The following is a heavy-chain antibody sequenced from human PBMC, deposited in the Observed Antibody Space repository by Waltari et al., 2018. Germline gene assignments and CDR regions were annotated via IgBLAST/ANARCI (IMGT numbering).Heavy chain of an antibody. J-gene: IGHJ6*03. CDR3: ARATCSHGGCSMYYFYYYMDV. CDR2: VYHSGST. D-gene: IGHD2-15*01. CDR1: GDSISSGFY. Sequence: QVQLQESGPGLVKSSETLSLACGVSGDSISSGFYWVWIRQPPGKGPEWIGSVYHSGSTFYNPSLKSRVTMSVDMSKKHFSLSLSSVTAADTAVYYCARATCSHGGCSMYYFYYYMDVWGKGTTVTVSS. V-gene: IGHV4-38-2*01.